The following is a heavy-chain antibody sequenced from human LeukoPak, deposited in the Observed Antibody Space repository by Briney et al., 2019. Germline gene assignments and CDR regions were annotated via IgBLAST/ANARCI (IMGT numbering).Heavy chain of an antibody. CDR1: GFTFSSYS. Sequence: PGGSLRLSCAASGFTFSSYSMNWVRQAPGKGLEWVSYISSSSSTIYYADSVKGRFTISRDNAKNSLYLQMNSLRAGDTAVYYCARDRAYYYGSGSYSSWGQGTLVTVSS. V-gene: IGHV3-48*01. J-gene: IGHJ4*02. D-gene: IGHD3-10*01. CDR2: ISSSSSTI. CDR3: ARDRAYYYGSGSYSS.